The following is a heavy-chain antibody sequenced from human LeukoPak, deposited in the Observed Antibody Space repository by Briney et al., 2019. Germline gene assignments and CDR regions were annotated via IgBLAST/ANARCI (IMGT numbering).Heavy chain of an antibody. CDR1: GFTFSGYS. Sequence: GGSLRLSCAASGFTFSGYSLTWVRQAPGKGLEWVSSISNTGSYTYYLDSVKGRFTISRDNSKNTLYLQMNSLRAEDTAVYYCAKAAGNYYDSSGYYGPFDYWGQGTLVTVSS. CDR2: ISNTGSYT. J-gene: IGHJ4*02. CDR3: AKAAGNYYDSSGYYGPFDY. D-gene: IGHD3-22*01. V-gene: IGHV3-21*04.